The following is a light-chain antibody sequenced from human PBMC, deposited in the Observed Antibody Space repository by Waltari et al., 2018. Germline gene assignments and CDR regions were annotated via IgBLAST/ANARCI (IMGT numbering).Light chain of an antibody. J-gene: IGLJ1*01. Sequence: QSVLTQPPSASGTPGQRVTISCSGSASNIGRNTVNWYQPLPGTAPKLLIFSNNQRHSGVPDRFSGSKSDTSASLVISGLKSEDEAEYYCAAWDDSLSGDVFGTGTKVTVL. CDR3: AAWDDSLSGDV. V-gene: IGLV1-44*01. CDR1: ASNIGRNT. CDR2: SNN.